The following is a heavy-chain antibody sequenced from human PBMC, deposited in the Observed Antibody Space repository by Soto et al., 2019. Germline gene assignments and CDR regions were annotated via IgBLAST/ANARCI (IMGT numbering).Heavy chain of an antibody. CDR3: ATTETRNYYDSSGYSYYFDY. V-gene: IGHV4-39*01. D-gene: IGHD3-22*01. CDR1: GGSISSSSYY. Sequence: SETLSLTCTVSGGSISSSSYYWGWIRQPPGKGLEWIGSIYYSGSTYYNPSLKSRVTISVDTSKNQFSLKLSSVTAADTAVYYCATTETRNYYDSSGYSYYFDYWGQGTLVTVS. CDR2: IYYSGST. J-gene: IGHJ4*02.